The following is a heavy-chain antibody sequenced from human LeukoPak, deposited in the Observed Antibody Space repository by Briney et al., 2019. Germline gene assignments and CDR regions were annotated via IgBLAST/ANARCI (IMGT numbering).Heavy chain of an antibody. CDR2: INHNGGNT. V-gene: IGHV3-23*01. Sequence: GGSLRLSCAASGFIFGDYDMNWVRQAPGKGLEWVSTINHNGGNTYYADSVKGRFTISRDNSKNTLYLQMNSLRAEDTAVYYCAKVYVWNEYYFDYWGQGTLVTVSS. D-gene: IGHD1-1*01. J-gene: IGHJ4*02. CDR1: GFIFGDYD. CDR3: AKVYVWNEYYFDY.